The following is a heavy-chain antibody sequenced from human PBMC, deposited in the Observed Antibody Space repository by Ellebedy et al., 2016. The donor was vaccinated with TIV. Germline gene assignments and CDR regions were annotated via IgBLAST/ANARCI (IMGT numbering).Heavy chain of an antibody. CDR1: GFTFDDYA. V-gene: IGHV3-9*01. CDR3: AKGGGWVPAATMDV. Sequence: SLKISXAASGFTFDDYAMHWVRQAPGKGLEWVSGISWNSGSIGYADSVKGRFTISRDNAKNSLYLQMNSLRAEDTALYYCAKGGGWVPAATMDVWGQGTTVTVSS. J-gene: IGHJ6*02. D-gene: IGHD2-2*01. CDR2: ISWNSGSI.